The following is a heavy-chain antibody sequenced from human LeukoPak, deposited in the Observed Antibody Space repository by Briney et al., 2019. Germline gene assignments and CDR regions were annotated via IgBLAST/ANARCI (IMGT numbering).Heavy chain of an antibody. J-gene: IGHJ4*02. D-gene: IGHD3-22*01. CDR3: ARTDNRYDSRLLLN. CDR2: VNPHSGGT. CDR1: GYSFTGHY. Sequence: GASVKVSCKASGYSFTGHYIHWVRQAPGHGLEWMGWVNPHSGGTNFAQSFRGRVTLTRDTSVTTAYMELNRLESDDTAIYYRARTDNRYDSRLLLNWGQGTQIIVSS. V-gene: IGHV1-2*02.